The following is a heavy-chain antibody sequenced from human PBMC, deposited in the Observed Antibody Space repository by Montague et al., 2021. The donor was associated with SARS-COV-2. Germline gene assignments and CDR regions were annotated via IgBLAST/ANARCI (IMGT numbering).Heavy chain of an antibody. Sequence: YSGGINSNASLKGRVSMSVDTSKNQFSLKLTSVTAADTAVYYCAGSVSVRRAVNWFDPWGQGTLGTVSS. CDR3: AGSVSVRRAVNWFDP. D-gene: IGHD3-10*01. V-gene: IGHV4-59*01. CDR2: YSGGI. J-gene: IGHJ5*02.